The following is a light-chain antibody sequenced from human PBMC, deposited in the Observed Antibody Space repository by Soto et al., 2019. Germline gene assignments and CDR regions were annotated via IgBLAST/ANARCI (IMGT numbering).Light chain of an antibody. CDR1: QSVSSN. Sequence: EIVMTQSPATLSVSPGERATLYCRASQSVSSNLAWYQQRPGQAPRLIIYGASTRATGVPVRFSGSGSGTDFTLTIGSLQSEDFAVYYCQQYKNWPPMTFGQGTKVEIK. CDR3: QQYKNWPPMT. J-gene: IGKJ1*01. CDR2: GAS. V-gene: IGKV3-15*01.